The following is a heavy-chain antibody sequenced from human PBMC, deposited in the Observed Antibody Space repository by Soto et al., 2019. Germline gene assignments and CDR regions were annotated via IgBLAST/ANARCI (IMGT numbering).Heavy chain of an antibody. CDR3: VKLLRSWYGHNALDV. CDR1: GLTFSNYA. V-gene: IGHV3-23*01. CDR2: ISGGGGIP. J-gene: IGHJ6*02. Sequence: GGSLRLSCTASGLTFSNYAMSLIRQAPGKGLEFVSFISGGGGIPYSADSVKGRFTVSRDNLKNTLSLQMKSLRVEDTAVYYCVKLLRSWYGHNALDVWGQGTTVTVSS. D-gene: IGHD4-17*01.